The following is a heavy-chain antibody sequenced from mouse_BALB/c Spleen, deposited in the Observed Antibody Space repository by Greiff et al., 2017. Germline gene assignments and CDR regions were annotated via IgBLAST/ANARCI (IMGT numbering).Heavy chain of an antibody. CDR2: ISSGSSTI. CDR1: GFTFSSFG. CDR3: ARSGGGRVGLFAY. Sequence: EVKLVESGGGLVQPGGSRKLSCAASGFTFSSFGMHWVRQAPEKGLEWVAYISSGSSTIYYADTVKGRFTISRDNPKNTLFLQMTSLRSEDTAMYYCARSGGGRVGLFAYWGQGTLVTVSA. V-gene: IGHV5-17*02. D-gene: IGHD3-1*01. J-gene: IGHJ3*01.